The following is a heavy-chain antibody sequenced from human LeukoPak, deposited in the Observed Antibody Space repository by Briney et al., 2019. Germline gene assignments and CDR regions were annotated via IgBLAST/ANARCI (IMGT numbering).Heavy chain of an antibody. CDR1: GYTFTGYY. Sequence: ASVKVSCKASGYTFTGYYMHWVRQAPGQGLEWMGWINPNSGGTNYAQKFQGRVTMTRDTSISTAYMELSRLRSDDTAVYYCARVSEGMVTVHDYWGQGTLVTVSS. J-gene: IGHJ4*02. D-gene: IGHD5-18*01. CDR3: ARVSEGMVTVHDY. V-gene: IGHV1-2*02. CDR2: INPNSGGT.